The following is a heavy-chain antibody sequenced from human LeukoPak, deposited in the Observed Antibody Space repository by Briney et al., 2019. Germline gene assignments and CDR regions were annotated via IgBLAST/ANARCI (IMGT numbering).Heavy chain of an antibody. D-gene: IGHD5-24*01. Sequence: GESLKISCKGSGYSFTSYWIVWVRQMPGKGLEWMGIIYPGDSDTRYSPSFQGQVTISADKSISTAYLQWSSLRASDTAMYYCARPRDGYNYGFHYWGQGTLVTVSS. CDR1: GYSFTSYW. J-gene: IGHJ4*02. CDR3: ARPRDGYNYGFHY. V-gene: IGHV5-51*01. CDR2: IYPGDSDT.